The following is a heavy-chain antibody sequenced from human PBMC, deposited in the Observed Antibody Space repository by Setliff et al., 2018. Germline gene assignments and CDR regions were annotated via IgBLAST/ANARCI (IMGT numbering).Heavy chain of an antibody. CDR1: GFAVSGAY. CDR2: IYSSGNT. CDR3: ARRGYSHDSSDYNRRKVFDYFDF. J-gene: IGHJ4*02. V-gene: IGHV3-53*01. Sequence: GGSLRLSCAASGFAVSGAYMSWVRQAPGKGLEWVSIIYSSGNTAYTDSVKGRFTISRDTSKNTVYLQMNNVTVEDTAVYFCARRGYSHDSSDYNRRKVFDYFDFWGQGTLVTVSS. D-gene: IGHD3-22*01.